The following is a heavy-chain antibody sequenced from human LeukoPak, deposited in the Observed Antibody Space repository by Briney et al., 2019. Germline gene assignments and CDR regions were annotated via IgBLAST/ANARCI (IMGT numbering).Heavy chain of an antibody. CDR2: ISGSGGTT. CDR1: EFTFSSYS. V-gene: IGHV3-23*01. CDR3: ATEATYCTAACYSLSDY. J-gene: IGHJ4*02. D-gene: IGHD2-21*02. Sequence: GGSLRLSCAASEFTFSSYSLTWVRQAPGKGLEWVSLISGSGGTTHYADSVRGRFTISRDNSKNTPYLQMNTLRAGDTAVYYCATEATYCTAACYSLSDYWGQGTLVTVSS.